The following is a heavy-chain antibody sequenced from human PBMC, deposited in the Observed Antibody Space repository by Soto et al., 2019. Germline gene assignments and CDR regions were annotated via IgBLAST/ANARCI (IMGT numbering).Heavy chain of an antibody. CDR1: GYTLTELS. D-gene: IGHD1-26*01. Sequence: ASVKVSCKVSGYTLTELSMHWVRQAPGKGLEWMGGFDPEDGETIYAQKFQGRVTMTEDTSTDTAYMELSSLRSEDTAVYYCATDFTIVGATTFDYWGQGTLVTVSS. J-gene: IGHJ4*02. V-gene: IGHV1-24*01. CDR2: FDPEDGET. CDR3: ATDFTIVGATTFDY.